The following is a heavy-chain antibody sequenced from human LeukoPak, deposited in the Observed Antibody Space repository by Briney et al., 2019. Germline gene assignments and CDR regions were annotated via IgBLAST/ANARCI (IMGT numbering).Heavy chain of an antibody. D-gene: IGHD5-18*01. CDR1: GFTFRRYW. CDR2: IKQDGSEK. Sequence: GRSLRLSCAASGFTFRRYWMSWARQASGKGLEWVANIKQDGSEKYYVDSVKGRFTISRDNSKNTLHLQMNSLRAEDTAVYYCARDLSGYGDFDYWGQGALVTVSS. CDR3: ARDLSGYGDFDY. V-gene: IGHV3-7*01. J-gene: IGHJ4*02.